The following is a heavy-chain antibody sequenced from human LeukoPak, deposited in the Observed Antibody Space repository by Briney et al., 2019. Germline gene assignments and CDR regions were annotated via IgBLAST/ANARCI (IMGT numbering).Heavy chain of an antibody. D-gene: IGHD2-2*02. V-gene: IGHV3-23*01. CDR1: GFTFSSYA. Sequence: PGGSLRLSCAASGFTFSSYAMSWVRQAPGKGLEWVSAISGSGGSTYYADSVKGRFAISRDNSKNTLYLQMNSLRAEDTAVYYCAKAQSSTSCYSWFDPWGQGTLVTVSS. CDR2: ISGSGGST. CDR3: AKAQSSTSCYSWFDP. J-gene: IGHJ5*02.